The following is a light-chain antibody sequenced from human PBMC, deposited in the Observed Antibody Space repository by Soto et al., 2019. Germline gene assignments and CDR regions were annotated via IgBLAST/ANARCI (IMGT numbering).Light chain of an antibody. Sequence: EIVLTQSPGTLSLSPGEKATLSCRASQSVSPIYLAWYQQRLGQTPRLLIYRTSNRATGIPDRFSGSGSGTDFTLTISRLEPEDFAVYYCHQYGTSPLTFGQGTKVEIK. CDR2: RTS. CDR3: HQYGTSPLT. J-gene: IGKJ1*01. V-gene: IGKV3-20*01. CDR1: QSVSPIY.